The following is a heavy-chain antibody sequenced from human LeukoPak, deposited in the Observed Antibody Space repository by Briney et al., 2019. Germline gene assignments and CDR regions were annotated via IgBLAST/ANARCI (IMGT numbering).Heavy chain of an antibody. CDR3: ARDWGQLERIEGWFDP. CDR1: GFTFSSYA. CDR2: ISYDGSNK. Sequence: PGGFLRLSCAASGFTFSSYAMHWVRQAPGKGLEWVAVISYDGSNKYYADSVKGRFTISRDNSKNTLYLQMNSLRAEDTAVYYCARDWGQLERIEGWFDPWGQGTLVTVSS. D-gene: IGHD1-1*01. J-gene: IGHJ5*02. V-gene: IGHV3-30-3*01.